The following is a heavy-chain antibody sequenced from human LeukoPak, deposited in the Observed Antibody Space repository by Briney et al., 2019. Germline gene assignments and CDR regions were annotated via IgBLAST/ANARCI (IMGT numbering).Heavy chain of an antibody. D-gene: IGHD2-15*01. CDR3: AKDPRAAKGYCSGGSCYPREFRYFQH. J-gene: IGHJ1*01. V-gene: IGHV3-30*18. CDR1: GFTFSSYG. Sequence: PGGSLRLSCAASGFTFSSYGMHWVRQAPGKGLEWVAVISYDGSNKYYADSVKGRFTISRDNSKNTLYLQMNSLRAEDTAVYYCAKDPRAAKGYCSGGSCYPREFRYFQHWGQGTLVTVSS. CDR2: ISYDGSNK.